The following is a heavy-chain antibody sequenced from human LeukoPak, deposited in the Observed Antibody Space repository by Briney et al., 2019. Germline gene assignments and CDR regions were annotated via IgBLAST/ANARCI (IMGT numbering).Heavy chain of an antibody. CDR2: IYSGGTT. V-gene: IGHV3-66*01. Sequence: GGSLRLSCEASGFTVSTNYMSWVRQAPGKGLEWVSIIYSGGTTYYADSVKGRFTISRDNSKNTLYLQMNSLRADDTAVYYCGGGGTLPAVDNLFDYWGQGTLVTVSS. CDR1: GFTVSTNY. D-gene: IGHD2-2*01. CDR3: GGGGTLPAVDNLFDY. J-gene: IGHJ4*02.